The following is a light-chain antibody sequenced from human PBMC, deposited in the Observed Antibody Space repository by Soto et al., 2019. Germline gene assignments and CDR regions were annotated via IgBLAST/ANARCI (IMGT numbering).Light chain of an antibody. V-gene: IGLV2-14*01. J-gene: IGLJ3*02. CDR3: SSYTSSSTGV. Sequence: QSVLTQPASVSGSPGQSIAISCTGTSSDVGGYNYVSWYQQHPGKTPNLMIYDVSNRPSGVSNRFSGSKSGNTASLTISGLQAEDEADSYCSSYTSSSTGVFGGGTKLTVL. CDR1: SSDVGGYNY. CDR2: DVS.